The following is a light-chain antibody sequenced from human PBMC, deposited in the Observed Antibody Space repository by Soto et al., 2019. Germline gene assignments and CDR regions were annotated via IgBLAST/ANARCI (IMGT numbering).Light chain of an antibody. V-gene: IGLV2-14*01. J-gene: IGLJ3*02. CDR3: SSYTTRSTWV. CDR1: SSDVGGYNY. Sequence: QSALTQPASVSGSPGQSITISCTGTSSDVGGYNYVSWYQQHPGKAPKVMIYDVTNRPSGVSNRFSGSKSGNTASLTISGLQAEDEADYYCSSYTTRSTWVFGGGTKLTVX. CDR2: DVT.